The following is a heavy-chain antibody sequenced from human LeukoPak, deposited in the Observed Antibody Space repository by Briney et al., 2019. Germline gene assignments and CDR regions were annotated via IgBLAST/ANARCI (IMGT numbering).Heavy chain of an antibody. V-gene: IGHV3-74*01. D-gene: IGHD6-19*01. CDR2: INTDGSST. CDR3: ARAAGYSSDWYWFDP. Sequence: PGESLRLSCAASGFTFSGYWMHWVRQAPGKGLVWVSRINTDGSSTSYADSVKGRFTISRDNAKNTLYLQMNSLRAEDTAVYYCARAAGYSSDWYWFDPWAREPWSPSPQ. J-gene: IGHJ5*02. CDR1: GFTFSGYW.